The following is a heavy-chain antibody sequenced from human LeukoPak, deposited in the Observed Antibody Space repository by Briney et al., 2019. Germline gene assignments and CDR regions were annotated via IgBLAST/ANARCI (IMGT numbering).Heavy chain of an antibody. V-gene: IGHV3-7*04. J-gene: IGHJ4*02. CDR2: INQDGSEK. CDR3: ARGLLTGPPRAVDC. CDR1: GFSFSDYW. D-gene: IGHD3-9*01. Sequence: GGSLRLSCAASGFSFSDYWMTWVRQAPGKGLEWVANINQDGSEKYYVDSAKGRFTISRDNAKNSLYLQMNSLRAEDTAVYYCARGLLTGPPRAVDCWGQGTLVTVSS.